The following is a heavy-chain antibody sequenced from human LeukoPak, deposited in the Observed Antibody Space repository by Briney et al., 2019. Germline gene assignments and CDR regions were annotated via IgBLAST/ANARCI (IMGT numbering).Heavy chain of an antibody. D-gene: IGHD6-13*01. V-gene: IGHV3-30-3*01. CDR1: GFTFSSYA. CDR2: ISYDGSNK. CDR3: ARGIEGSSWYGFDY. Sequence: GGSLRLSCAASGFTFSSYAMHWVRQAPGKGLEWVAVISYDGSNKYYADSVKGRFTISRDNSKNTLYLQMNSLRAEDTAVYYCARGIEGSSWYGFDYWGQGTLVTVSS. J-gene: IGHJ4*02.